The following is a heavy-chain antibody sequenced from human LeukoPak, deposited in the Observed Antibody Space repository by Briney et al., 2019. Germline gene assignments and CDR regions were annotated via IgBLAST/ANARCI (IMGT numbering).Heavy chain of an antibody. V-gene: IGHV1-18*01. CDR1: GYTFTSYG. D-gene: IGHD1-7*01. J-gene: IGHJ4*02. Sequence: ASVQVSCKSSGYTFTSYGISWVRQAPGQGLEWMGWISAYNGNTNYAQKLQGRVTMTTDTSTSTVYLELRSLRSDDTAVYYCARAPLRYNWNYLTFSGEDRGQGTLVTVSS. CDR2: ISAYNGNT. CDR3: ARAPLRYNWNYLTFSGED.